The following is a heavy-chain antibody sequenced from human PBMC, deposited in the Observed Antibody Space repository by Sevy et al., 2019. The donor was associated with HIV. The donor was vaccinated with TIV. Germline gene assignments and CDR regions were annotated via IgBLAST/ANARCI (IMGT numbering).Heavy chain of an antibody. CDR1: GFTVSSNY. CDR2: IYSGGST. D-gene: IGHD4-17*01. V-gene: IGHV3-53*01. Sequence: GGSLRLSCAASGFTVSSNYMSWVRQAPGKGLEWVSVIYSGGSTYYADSVKGRFTISRDNSKNTLYLQMNSLRAEDTAVYYCARERVNYGDYYYYGMDVWGQGTTVTASS. CDR3: ARERVNYGDYYYYGMDV. J-gene: IGHJ6*02.